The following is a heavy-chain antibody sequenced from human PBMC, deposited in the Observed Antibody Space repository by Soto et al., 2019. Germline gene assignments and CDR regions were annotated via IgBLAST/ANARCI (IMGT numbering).Heavy chain of an antibody. CDR3: ARINGDGYDKNWFDP. V-gene: IGHV1-69*13. CDR2: IIPIFGTA. D-gene: IGHD5-12*01. Sequence: GASVKVSCKASGGTFSSYAISWVRQAPGQGLEWMGGIIPIFGTANYAQKFQGRVTITADESTSTAYMELSSLRSEDTAVYYCARINGDGYDKNWFDPWGQGTLVTVSS. CDR1: GGTFSSYA. J-gene: IGHJ5*02.